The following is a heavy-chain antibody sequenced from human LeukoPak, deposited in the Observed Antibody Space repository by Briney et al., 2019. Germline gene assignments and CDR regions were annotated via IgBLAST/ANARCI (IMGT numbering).Heavy chain of an antibody. V-gene: IGHV3-23*01. CDR2: ISGSGGST. CDR1: GSTFSSYA. CDR3: AQERDQQLVGGPFDY. Sequence: GGSLRLSCAASGSTFSSYAMSWVRQAPGKGLGWVSAISGSGGSTYYADAVKGRFTISRDNSKNTLYLQMNSLRAEDTAVYYCAQERDQQLVGGPFDYWGQGTLVTVSS. D-gene: IGHD6-13*01. J-gene: IGHJ4*02.